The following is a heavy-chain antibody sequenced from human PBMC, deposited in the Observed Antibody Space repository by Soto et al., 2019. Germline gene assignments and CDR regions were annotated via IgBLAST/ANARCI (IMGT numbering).Heavy chain of an antibody. Sequence: QVQLVQSGAEVKRPGTSVKVSCQVSGYTFTNYGINWVRQAPGQGLEWVGWFNPANRNTNYAQKFQDRVSMTTDTSTNTAYMELRGLRSDDTAVDYCARVRFGDPCDFRGQGTLVTVSS. CDR3: ARVRFGDPCDF. D-gene: IGHD2-21*02. CDR2: FNPANRNT. V-gene: IGHV1-18*01. J-gene: IGHJ4*02. CDR1: GYTFTNYG.